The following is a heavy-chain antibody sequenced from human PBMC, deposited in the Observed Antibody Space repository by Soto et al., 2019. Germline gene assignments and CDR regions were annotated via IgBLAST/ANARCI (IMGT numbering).Heavy chain of an antibody. V-gene: IGHV3-23*01. J-gene: IGHJ4*02. D-gene: IGHD3-16*01. Sequence: PGGSLRLSCATSGFTFSGYAMTWVRQAPGKGLNWVSAITSGGDTFFADSVKGRFTISRDNSKNTLYLQMNSLRAEDTAVYYCAKDWGPGRNYYFDYWGQGTLVTVSS. CDR1: GFTFSGYA. CDR2: ITSGGDT. CDR3: AKDWGPGRNYYFDY.